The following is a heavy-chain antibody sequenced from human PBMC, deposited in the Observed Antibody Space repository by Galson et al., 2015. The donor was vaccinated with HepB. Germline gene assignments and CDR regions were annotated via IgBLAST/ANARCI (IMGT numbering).Heavy chain of an antibody. D-gene: IGHD4-11*01. V-gene: IGHV3-30-3*01. CDR3: ARLEHRMTTGGGYYFDY. J-gene: IGHJ4*02. CDR2: ISYDGSNK. CDR1: GLTFSSYA. Sequence: SLRLSCAASGLTFSSYAMHWVRQAPGKGLEWVAVISYDGSNKYYADSVKGRFTISRDNSKNTLYLQMNSLRAEDTAVYYCARLEHRMTTGGGYYFDYWGQGTLVTVSS.